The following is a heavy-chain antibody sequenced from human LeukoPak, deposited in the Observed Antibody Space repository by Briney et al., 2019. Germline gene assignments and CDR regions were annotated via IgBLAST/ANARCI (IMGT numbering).Heavy chain of an antibody. CDR3: ARMVYCSSTSCSYYYYYMDV. V-gene: IGHV1-46*01. J-gene: IGHJ6*03. CDR1: GYTFTSYY. D-gene: IGHD2-2*01. CDR2: IDPSGGST. Sequence: ASVKVSCKASGYTFTSYYMHWVRQAPGQGLEWMGIIDPSGGSTRYAQKFQGRVTMTRDTSTRTVHMELSSLRSEDTAVYYCARMVYCSSTSCSYYYYYMDVWGKGTPVTVSS.